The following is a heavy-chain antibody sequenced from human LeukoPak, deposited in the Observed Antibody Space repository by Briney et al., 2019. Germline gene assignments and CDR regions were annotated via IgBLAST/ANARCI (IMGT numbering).Heavy chain of an antibody. CDR1: GFTFSNYG. Sequence: GGSLRLSCAASGFTFSNYGMSWVRQAPGKGLEWVSAISSGGDSTYYADSVKGRFTISRDNSKNTLYLQVSSLRAEDTAVFYCAKGGSVRGYGMVVWGQGTTVTVSS. CDR2: ISSGGDST. V-gene: IGHV3-23*01. CDR3: AKGGSVRGYGMVV. J-gene: IGHJ6*02. D-gene: IGHD3-10*02.